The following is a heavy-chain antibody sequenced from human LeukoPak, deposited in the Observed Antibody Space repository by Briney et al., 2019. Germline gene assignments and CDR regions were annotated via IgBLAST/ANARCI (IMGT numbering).Heavy chain of an antibody. CDR1: GGSISSYY. D-gene: IGHD5-18*01. CDR3: ARGSRGYSYGCDY. CDR2: IYYSGST. Sequence: KSSETLSLTCTVSGGSISSYYWSWIRQPPGKGLEWIGYIYYSGSTNYNPSLKSRVTISVDTSKNQFSLKLSSVTAADTAVYYCARGSRGYSYGCDYWGQGTLVTVSS. J-gene: IGHJ4*02. V-gene: IGHV4-59*01.